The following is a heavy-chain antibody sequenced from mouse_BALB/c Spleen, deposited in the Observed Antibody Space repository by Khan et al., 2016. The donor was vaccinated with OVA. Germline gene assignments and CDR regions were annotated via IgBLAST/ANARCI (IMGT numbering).Heavy chain of an antibody. J-gene: IGHJ3*01. CDR3: ARYDYDYDVAFAY. D-gene: IGHD2-4*01. CDR2: ISYSGST. Sequence: EVQLQESGPSLVKPSQTLSLTCSVTGDSITSGYWNWIRKFPGNKLEYMGYISYSGSTYYNPSLKSRISITRDTSKNQYYLQLNSVTTEDTATYYCARYDYDYDVAFAYWGQGTLVTVSA. V-gene: IGHV3-8*02. CDR1: GDSITSGY.